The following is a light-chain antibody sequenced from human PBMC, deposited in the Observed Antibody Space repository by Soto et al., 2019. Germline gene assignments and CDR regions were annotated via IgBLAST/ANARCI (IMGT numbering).Light chain of an antibody. V-gene: IGLV1-40*01. CDR3: QAYDSRLSGSV. CDR1: SSNIGADYD. Sequence: QSVLTQPPSVSGAPGQRVSISCTGSSSNIGADYDVHWYQQIPGTAPKFLIYGNNNRPSGVPDRFSGSKSGTSASLAITGLKAEDEADYYCQAYDSRLSGSVFVKGTKVTVL. J-gene: IGLJ1*01. CDR2: GNN.